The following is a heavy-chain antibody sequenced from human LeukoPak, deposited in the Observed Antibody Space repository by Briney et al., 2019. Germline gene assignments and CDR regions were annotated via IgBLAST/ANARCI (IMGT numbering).Heavy chain of an antibody. V-gene: IGHV4-59*01. J-gene: IGHJ4*02. CDR2: IYYTGST. CDR1: GGSISSYY. CDR3: ARTGSTVTMLYPFDH. Sequence: SETLSLTCTVSGGSISSYYWSWIRQPPGKGLEWIGYIYYTGSTNYNPSLKSRVTISVDTSKNQFSLKLSSVTAADTAVYYCARTGSTVTMLYPFDHWGQGTLVTVSS. D-gene: IGHD4-17*01.